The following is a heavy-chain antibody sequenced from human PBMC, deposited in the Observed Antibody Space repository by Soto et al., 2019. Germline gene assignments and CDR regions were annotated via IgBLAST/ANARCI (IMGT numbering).Heavy chain of an antibody. J-gene: IGHJ4*02. V-gene: IGHV4-30-4*01. CDR2: IYNSGST. D-gene: IGHD1-26*01. CDR1: GGSISSGDYF. CDR3: ARGPSGDKVDY. Sequence: QVQLQESGPGLVEPSQTLSLTCTVSGGSISSGDYFWSWIRQSPGKGLEWIGHIYNSGSTYNNPSIKSRVTISVDTSKNQFSLKLSSVTAADTAVYYCARGPSGDKVDYWGQGILVTVSS.